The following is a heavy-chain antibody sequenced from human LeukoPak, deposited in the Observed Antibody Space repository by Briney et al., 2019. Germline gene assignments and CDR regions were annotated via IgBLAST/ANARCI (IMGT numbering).Heavy chain of an antibody. D-gene: IGHD5-18*01. V-gene: IGHV3-30-3*01. CDR1: GFTFSSYA. Sequence: PGGSLRLSCAASGFTFSSYAMHWVRQAPGKGLEWVAVISYDGSNKYYADSVKGRFTISRDNSKNTLYLQMNSLRAEDTAVYYCARDRRGYSYGCSYYYYGMDVWGQGTTVTVSS. CDR3: ARDRRGYSYGCSYYYYGMDV. CDR2: ISYDGSNK. J-gene: IGHJ6*02.